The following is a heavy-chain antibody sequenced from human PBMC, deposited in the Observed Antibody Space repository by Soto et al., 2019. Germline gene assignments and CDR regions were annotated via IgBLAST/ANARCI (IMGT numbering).Heavy chain of an antibody. J-gene: IGHJ3*02. Sequence: GGSLRLSCAASGFTFSSYSMNWVRQAPGKGLEWVSSISSSSSYIYYADSLKGRFTISRDNAKNSLYLQMNSLRAEDTAVYYCARDYSSSWYKGAFDIWGQGTMVTVSS. CDR3: ARDYSSSWYKGAFDI. V-gene: IGHV3-21*01. CDR2: ISSSSSYI. D-gene: IGHD6-13*01. CDR1: GFTFSSYS.